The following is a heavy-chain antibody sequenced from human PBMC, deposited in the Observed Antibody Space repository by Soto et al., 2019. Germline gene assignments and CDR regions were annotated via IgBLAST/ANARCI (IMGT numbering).Heavy chain of an antibody. Sequence: QVQLQESGPGLVKPSETLSLTCTVSGGSISSYYWSWIRQPPGKGLEWIGYIYYSGSTNYNPSLKSRVTISVDTSKNQFSLKLSSVTAADTAVYYCARPMVRGEKGAFDIWGLGTMVTVSS. V-gene: IGHV4-59*01. J-gene: IGHJ3*02. CDR3: ARPMVRGEKGAFDI. D-gene: IGHD3-10*01. CDR2: IYYSGST. CDR1: GGSISSYY.